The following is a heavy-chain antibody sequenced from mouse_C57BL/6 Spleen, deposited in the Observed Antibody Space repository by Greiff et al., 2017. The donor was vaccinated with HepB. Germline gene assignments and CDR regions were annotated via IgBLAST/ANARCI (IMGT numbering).Heavy chain of an antibody. CDR3: ATGIYDGSSDY. D-gene: IGHD2-3*01. CDR2: IYPGSGNT. CDR1: GYTFTDYY. Sequence: QVQLQQSGAELVRPGASVKLSCKASGYTFTDYYINWVKQRPGQGLEWIARIYPGSGNTYYNEKFKGKATLTAEKSSSTAYMQLSSLTSEDSAVYFCATGIYDGSSDYWGQGTSVTVSS. V-gene: IGHV1-76*01. J-gene: IGHJ4*01.